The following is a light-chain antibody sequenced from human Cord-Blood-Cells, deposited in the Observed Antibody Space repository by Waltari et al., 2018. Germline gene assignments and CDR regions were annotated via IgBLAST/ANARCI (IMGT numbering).Light chain of an antibody. V-gene: IGLV1-40*01. CDR1: SPTRATAQR. Sequence: QSVLAHPPSVSGAPRQRVTIACTGTSPTRATAQRATCYQQLPGTAPKLLIYGNSNRPSGVPDRFSGSKSGTSASLAITGLQAEDEADYYCQSYDSSLSGSVFGTGTKVTVL. J-gene: IGLJ1*01. CDR2: GNS. CDR3: QSYDSSLSGSV.